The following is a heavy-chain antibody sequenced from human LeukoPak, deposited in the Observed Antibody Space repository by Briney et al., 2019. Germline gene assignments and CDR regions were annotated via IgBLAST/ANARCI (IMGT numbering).Heavy chain of an antibody. D-gene: IGHD1-1*01. V-gene: IGHV4-4*02. J-gene: IGHJ4*02. CDR2: IYYSGST. Sequence: PSETLSLTCAVSGGSISSSNWWSWVRQPPGKGLEWIGYIYYSGSTNYNPSLKSRVTISVDTSKNQFSLKLSSVTAADTAVYYCARENDVFYGATDYWGQGTLVTVSS. CDR3: ARENDVFYGATDY. CDR1: GGSISSSNW.